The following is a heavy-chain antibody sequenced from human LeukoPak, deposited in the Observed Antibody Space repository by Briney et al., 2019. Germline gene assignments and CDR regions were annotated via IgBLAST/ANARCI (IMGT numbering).Heavy chain of an antibody. Sequence: GGSLRLSCAASGFTFSSYSMNWVRQAPGKGLEWVSSISSSSSYIYHADSVKGRFTISRDNAKNSLYLQMNSLRAEDTAVYYCAREEILWFGELWGQGTLVTVSS. J-gene: IGHJ4*02. CDR2: ISSSSSYI. CDR3: AREEILWFGEL. D-gene: IGHD3-10*01. V-gene: IGHV3-21*01. CDR1: GFTFSSYS.